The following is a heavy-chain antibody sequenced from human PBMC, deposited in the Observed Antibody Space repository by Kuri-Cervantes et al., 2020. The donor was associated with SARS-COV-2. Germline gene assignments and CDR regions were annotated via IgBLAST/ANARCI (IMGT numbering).Heavy chain of an antibody. Sequence: ASVKVSCKASGGTLSSYAISWVRQAPGQGLEWMGGFDPEDGETIYAQKFQGRVTMTEDTSTDTAYMELSSLRSEDTAVYYCATDFVLVRGALWFDPWGQGTLVTVSS. D-gene: IGHD3-10*01. J-gene: IGHJ5*02. CDR3: ATDFVLVRGALWFDP. CDR2: FDPEDGET. V-gene: IGHV1-24*01. CDR1: GGTLSSYA.